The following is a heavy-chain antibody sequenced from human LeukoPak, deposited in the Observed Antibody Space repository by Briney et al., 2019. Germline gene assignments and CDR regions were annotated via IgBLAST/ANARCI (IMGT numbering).Heavy chain of an antibody. D-gene: IGHD7-27*01. CDR3: AKEPTGDKSFDS. J-gene: IGHJ4*02. CDR1: GASISRTTYY. Sequence: SETLSRTCTVSGASISRTTYYWGWFRQPPGKGLEWIATMFYSGYTYYNPSLKSRVTISIDTSENQVSLKLSFVTAADTALYYCAKEPTGDKSFDSWGQGTLVTVSS. CDR2: MFYSGYT. V-gene: IGHV4-39*07.